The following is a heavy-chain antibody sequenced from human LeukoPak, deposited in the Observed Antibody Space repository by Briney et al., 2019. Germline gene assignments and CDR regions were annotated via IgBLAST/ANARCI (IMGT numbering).Heavy chain of an antibody. V-gene: IGHV3-21*04. Sequence: GGSLRLYCAASGFAFSSYSMNWVRQGPGKGLEWVSSTSSSGTYIYYADSVKGRFTISRAHSKNTRYLQMNSLRAEDTAVYYWGRSDGFWGQGTLVTVSS. CDR2: TSSSGTYI. D-gene: IGHD5-24*01. J-gene: IGHJ4*02. CDR1: GFAFSSYS. CDR3: GRSDGF.